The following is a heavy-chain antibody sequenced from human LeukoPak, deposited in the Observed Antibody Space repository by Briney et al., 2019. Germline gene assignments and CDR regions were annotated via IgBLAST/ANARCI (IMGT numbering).Heavy chain of an antibody. CDR2: INNSGDT. V-gene: IGHV4-34*01. J-gene: IGHJ4*02. D-gene: IGHD6-6*01. Sequence: SETLSPTCSFYSGSFSGYYWNWIRQSPGKGLDWIGEINNSGDTNYNPSLKSRVSISLDTSKNQFSLKMTSVTAGDTAIYYCARGRALVDWGQGTLVTVSS. CDR1: SGSFSGYY. CDR3: ARGRALVD.